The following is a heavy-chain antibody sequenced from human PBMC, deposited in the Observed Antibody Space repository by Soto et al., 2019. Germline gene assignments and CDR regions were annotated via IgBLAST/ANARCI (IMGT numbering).Heavy chain of an antibody. CDR1: GFTFSSYD. CDR2: IGTAGDT. D-gene: IGHD3-10*01. Sequence: GGSLRLSCAASGFTFSSYDMHWVRQATGKGLEWVSAIGTAGDTYYPGSVKGRFTISRENAKNSLYLQMNSLRAGDTAVYYCARALSPRGFGESGVGSGYYYYYMDVWGKGTTVTVSS. J-gene: IGHJ6*03. V-gene: IGHV3-13*01. CDR3: ARALSPRGFGESGVGSGYYYYYMDV.